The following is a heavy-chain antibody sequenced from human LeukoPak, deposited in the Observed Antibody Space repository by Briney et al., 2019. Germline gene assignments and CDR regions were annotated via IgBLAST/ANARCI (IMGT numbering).Heavy chain of an antibody. CDR3: ATDSVGSGTYGMDV. Sequence: ASVKVSCKASGYTFTSYGISWVRQAPGQGLEWMGWISAYNGNTNYAQKFQGRVTMTEDTSTDTAYMELSSLRSEDTAVYYCATDSVGSGTYGMDVWGQGTTVTVSS. D-gene: IGHD1-1*01. CDR1: GYTFTSYG. J-gene: IGHJ6*02. CDR2: ISAYNGNT. V-gene: IGHV1-18*01.